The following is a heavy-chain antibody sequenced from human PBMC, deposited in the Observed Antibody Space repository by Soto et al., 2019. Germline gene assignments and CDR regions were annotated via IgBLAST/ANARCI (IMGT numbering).Heavy chain of an antibody. CDR1: GFTFSSYG. CDR2: ISYDGSNK. CDR3: VKDGSSGWPYYYGLDV. D-gene: IGHD6-19*01. Sequence: HPRGSLRLSCAASGFTFSSYGMHWVRQAPGKGLEWVAVISYDGSNKYYADSVKGRFTIARDNSKNTLFLHMSSLRAEDTAVYYCVKDGSSGWPYYYGLDVWGQGTSVTVSS. V-gene: IGHV3-30*18. J-gene: IGHJ6*02.